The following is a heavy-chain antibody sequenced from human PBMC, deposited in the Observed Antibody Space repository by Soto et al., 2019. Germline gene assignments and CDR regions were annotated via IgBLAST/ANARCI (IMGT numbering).Heavy chain of an antibody. CDR1: GFTVSNNY. V-gene: IGHV3-66*01. Sequence: EVQLVESGGGLVQPGGSLRLSCAASGFTVSNNYMCWVRQAPGKGLEWVSLIYSGGVTHYADSVRGRFTISRDNSRNTLYRQMNSVRADDTAVYYCAKRGTTVTTSLGYWGQGTLVTVSS. D-gene: IGHD4-17*01. CDR3: AKRGTTVTTSLGY. J-gene: IGHJ4*02. CDR2: IYSGGVT.